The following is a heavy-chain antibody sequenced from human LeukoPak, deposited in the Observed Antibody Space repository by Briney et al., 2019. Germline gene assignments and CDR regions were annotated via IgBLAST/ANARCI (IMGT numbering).Heavy chain of an antibody. CDR1: GFTFSSYS. D-gene: IGHD2-21*02. CDR3: AKEPRHCGGDCFSLLDY. J-gene: IGHJ4*02. V-gene: IGHV3-23*01. CDR2: ISGSGDNT. Sequence: GGSLRLSCAASGFTFSSYSMSWGRQAPGKGLEWVSLISGSGDNTYYADSVKGRFTISRDNSKNTLYLQMNSLRAEDTAVFYCAKEPRHCGGDCFSLLDYWGQGTLVTVSS.